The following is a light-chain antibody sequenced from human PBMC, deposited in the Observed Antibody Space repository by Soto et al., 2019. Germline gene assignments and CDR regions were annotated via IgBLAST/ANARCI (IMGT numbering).Light chain of an antibody. Sequence: QSALTQPASVSGSPVQSITISCTGTSSDVGGYNYVSWYQQHPGKAPKLMIYDVSNRHSGVSNRFSGSKSGNTASLTISGLQAADEADYYCSSYTSSSLYVFGTGTKVTVL. J-gene: IGLJ1*01. CDR2: DVS. CDR3: SSYTSSSLYV. V-gene: IGLV2-14*01. CDR1: SSDVGGYNY.